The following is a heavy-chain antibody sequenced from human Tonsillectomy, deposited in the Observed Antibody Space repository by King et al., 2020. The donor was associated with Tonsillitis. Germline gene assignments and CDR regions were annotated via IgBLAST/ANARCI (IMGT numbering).Heavy chain of an antibody. CDR1: GGTFSSFRSYG. V-gene: IGHV1-69*09. J-gene: IGHJ4*02. D-gene: IGHD6-13*01. CDR3: AREGSGIAAALDY. CDR2: IISILGIA. Sequence: QLVQSGAEVKKPGSSVKVSCKASGGTFSSFRSYGISWVRQAPGQGLEWMGRIISILGIANNAQKFQGRVTITADKSTSTAYMELSSLRSEDTAVYYCAREGSGIAAALDYWGQGTLVTVSS.